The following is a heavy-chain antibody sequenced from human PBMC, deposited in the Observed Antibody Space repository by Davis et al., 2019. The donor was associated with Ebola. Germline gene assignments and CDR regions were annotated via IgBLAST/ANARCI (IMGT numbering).Heavy chain of an antibody. J-gene: IGHJ6*02. V-gene: IGHV3-23*01. Sequence: GESLKISCAASGFTFSSYAMSWVRQAPGKGLEWVSAISGSGSSTYYADSVKGRFTISRDNSKNTLYLQMNSLRAEDTAVYYCARGSSGWYNYYYGMDVWGQGTTVTVSS. D-gene: IGHD6-19*01. CDR2: ISGSGSST. CDR3: ARGSSGWYNYYYGMDV. CDR1: GFTFSSYA.